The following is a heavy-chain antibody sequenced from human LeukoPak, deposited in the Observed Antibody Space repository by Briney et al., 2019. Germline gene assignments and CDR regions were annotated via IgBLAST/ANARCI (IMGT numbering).Heavy chain of an antibody. CDR3: ARRAPFRHIVATIGGGFDY. J-gene: IGHJ4*02. CDR1: GFTFSSYA. V-gene: IGHV3-30-3*01. CDR2: ISYDGSSR. Sequence: GGSLRLSCAASGFTFSSYAMHWVRQAPGKGLEWVAVISYDGSSRYYADSVKGRFTISRDNSKNTLYLQMNSLRAEDTAVYYCARRAPFRHIVATIGGGFDYWGQGTLVTVSP. D-gene: IGHD5-12*01.